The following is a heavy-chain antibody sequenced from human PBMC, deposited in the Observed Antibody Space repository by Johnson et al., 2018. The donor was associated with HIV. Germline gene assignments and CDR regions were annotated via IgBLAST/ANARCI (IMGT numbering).Heavy chain of an antibody. CDR2: TSYDGSNK. V-gene: IGHV3-30*03. CDR1: GFAFSNFG. CDR3: ASGRVGGNDAFDI. Sequence: QVQLVESGGGVVQPGRSLRLSCAASGFAFSNFGMHWVRQAPGKGLEWVAVTSYDGSNKYYADSVKGRFTISRDNSKNTLYLQMNSLRAEDTAVYYCASGRVGGNDAFDIWGQGTMVTVSS. J-gene: IGHJ3*02. D-gene: IGHD2-15*01.